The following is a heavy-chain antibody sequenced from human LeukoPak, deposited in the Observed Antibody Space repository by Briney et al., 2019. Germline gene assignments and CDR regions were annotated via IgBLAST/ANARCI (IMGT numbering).Heavy chain of an antibody. V-gene: IGHV3-23*01. CDR3: AKGQYASGWNSGNY. J-gene: IGHJ4*02. CDR2: MSGSGGST. D-gene: IGHD1/OR15-1a*01. Sequence: PGGSLRLSCAASGFTFSSYAMTWVRQAPGKGLEWVSAMSGSGGSTYYAGSVKGRFTISRDNSKDTLYLQMNSLRAEDTAVYYCAKGQYASGWNSGNYWGQGTLVTVSS. CDR1: GFTFSSYA.